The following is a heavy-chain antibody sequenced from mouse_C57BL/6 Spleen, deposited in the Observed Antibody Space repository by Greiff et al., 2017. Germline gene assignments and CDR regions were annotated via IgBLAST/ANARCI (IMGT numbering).Heavy chain of an antibody. D-gene: IGHD2-1*01. CDR2: FYPGSGSI. V-gene: IGHV1-62-2*01. CDR3: ARHEGGVYYGNYPLFAY. CDR1: GYTFTEYT. Sequence: QVQLQQSGAELVKPGASVKLSCKASGYTFTEYTIHWVKQRSGQGLEWIGWFYPGSGSIKYNEKFKDKATLTADKSSSTVYMEISRLTSEDSAVYFCARHEGGVYYGNYPLFAYWGPGTLVTVSA. J-gene: IGHJ3*01.